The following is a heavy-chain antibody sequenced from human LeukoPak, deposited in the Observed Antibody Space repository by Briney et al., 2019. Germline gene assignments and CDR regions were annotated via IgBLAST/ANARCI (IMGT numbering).Heavy chain of an antibody. CDR3: ARPRWDYGDYDFQH. CDR1: GFTFSSYA. J-gene: IGHJ1*01. Sequence: PGGSLRLSCAASGFTFSSYAMHWVRQAPGKGLEWVAVISYDGSNKYYADSVKGRFTISRDNSKNTLYLQMNSLRAEDTAVYYCARPRWDYGDYDFQHLGQGTLVTVSS. V-gene: IGHV3-30*04. CDR2: ISYDGSNK. D-gene: IGHD4-17*01.